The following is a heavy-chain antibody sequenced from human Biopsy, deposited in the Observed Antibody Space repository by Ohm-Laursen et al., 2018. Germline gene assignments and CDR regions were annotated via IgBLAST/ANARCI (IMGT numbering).Heavy chain of an antibody. CDR2: MSPNSSNT. Sequence: ASVKVSCKASGYIFNNYDINWVRQAAGQGPERMGWMSPNSSNTGYAPKFQGRITLTRNTSISTAYLELSSLTSEDSAIYYCAKGHSNWFRYIQYWGQGTLVTVSS. V-gene: IGHV1-8*01. D-gene: IGHD6-13*01. J-gene: IGHJ1*01. CDR3: AKGHSNWFRYIQY. CDR1: GYIFNNYD.